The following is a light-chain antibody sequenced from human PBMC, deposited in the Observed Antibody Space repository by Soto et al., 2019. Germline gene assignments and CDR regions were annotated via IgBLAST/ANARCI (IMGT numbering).Light chain of an antibody. V-gene: IGLV2-14*03. CDR1: SSDVGGYNY. CDR3: SSYTSSNTLV. CDR2: DVS. Sequence: QSVLTQPASVSGSPGQSIAISCTGTSSDVGGYNYVSWYQQHPGKAPKLMIYDVSYRPSGVXXRFSGSKSGNTASLTISGXXXXXXXDYYCSSYTSSNTLVFATGTKLTVL. J-gene: IGLJ1*01.